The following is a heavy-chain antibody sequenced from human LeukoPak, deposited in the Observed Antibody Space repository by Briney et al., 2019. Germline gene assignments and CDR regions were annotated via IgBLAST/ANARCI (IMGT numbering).Heavy chain of an antibody. V-gene: IGHV3-30*18. D-gene: IGHD3-10*01. CDR3: AKYGSGSYYRALYWFDP. J-gene: IGHJ5*02. CDR2: ISYDGSNK. Sequence: GGSLRLSCAASGFTFSNYGMHWVRQAPSKGLEWVTLISYDGSNKYYADSVKGRFTISRDNSKNTLYLQMNSLRAEDTAVYYCAKYGSGSYYRALYWFDPWGQGTLVTVSS. CDR1: GFTFSNYG.